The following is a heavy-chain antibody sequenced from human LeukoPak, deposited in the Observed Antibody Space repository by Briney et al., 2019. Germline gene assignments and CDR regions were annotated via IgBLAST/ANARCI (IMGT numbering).Heavy chain of an antibody. V-gene: IGHV4-59*01. D-gene: IGHD3-9*01. CDR3: ARDPIYDILTGLGGAFDI. Sequence: PSETLSLTCTVSGGYISSYYWSWIRQPPGKGLEWIGYIYYSGSTNYNPSLKSRVTISVDTSKNQFSLKLSSVTAADTAVYYCARDPIYDILTGLGGAFDIWGQGTMVTVSS. CDR2: IYYSGST. J-gene: IGHJ3*02. CDR1: GGYISSYY.